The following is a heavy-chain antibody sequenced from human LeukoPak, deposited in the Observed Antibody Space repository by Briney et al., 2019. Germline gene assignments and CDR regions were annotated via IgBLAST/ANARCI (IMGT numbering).Heavy chain of an antibody. CDR2: ISSSSSYI. CDR3: ARAPSQGVFDC. Sequence: GGSLRLSCAASGFTFSSYSMNWVRQAPGKGLEWVSSISSSSSYIYYADSVKGRFTISRDNAKNSLYLQMNSLRAEDTAVYYCARAPSQGVFDCWGQGTLVTVSS. J-gene: IGHJ4*02. V-gene: IGHV3-21*01. D-gene: IGHD3-10*01. CDR1: GFTFSSYS.